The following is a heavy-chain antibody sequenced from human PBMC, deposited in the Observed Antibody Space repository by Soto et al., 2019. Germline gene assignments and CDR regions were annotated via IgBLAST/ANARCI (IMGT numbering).Heavy chain of an antibody. J-gene: IGHJ4*02. D-gene: IGHD5-18*01. CDR2: IKTDGSSA. Sequence: EVQLVESGGGLVQPGGSLRLSCAASGFSFSSYWIHWVRQAPGKGLVWVSRIKTDGSSADYADSVKGRFTISRDNAKNTLYLQMNNLRGKDTAVYFCAKREGNTYGLFHWGQGTLVAVSS. CDR1: GFSFSSYW. V-gene: IGHV3-74*01. CDR3: AKREGNTYGLFH.